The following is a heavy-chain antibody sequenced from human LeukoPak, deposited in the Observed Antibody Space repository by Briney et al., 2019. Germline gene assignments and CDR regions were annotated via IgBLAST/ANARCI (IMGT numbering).Heavy chain of an antibody. Sequence: ASVKVSCKVSDYTLSDLSIHWVRQAPGKGLEWMGGFDPEDGETIYAQQFQGRVTMTEDTSTHTAYMELTSLTSEDTAVYYCTTVGWSNIAAAVDWFDPWGQGTLVTVSS. D-gene: IGHD6-13*01. CDR2: FDPEDGET. V-gene: IGHV1-24*01. CDR1: DYTLSDLS. J-gene: IGHJ5*02. CDR3: TTVGWSNIAAAVDWFDP.